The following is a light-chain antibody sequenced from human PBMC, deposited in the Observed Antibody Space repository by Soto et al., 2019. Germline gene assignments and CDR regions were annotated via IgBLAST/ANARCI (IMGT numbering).Light chain of an antibody. CDR2: ATY. CDR1: HDIRIY. J-gene: IGKJ3*01. Sequence: IQMTQSPSSLSASVGDRFAMTCHASHDIRIYLNWLQQKPVKAPLLLIYATYTLQSGVPSRFSASGSGTDFTLTNSRLQPEDFATYHGQQDLLPPLTYDPGTKVDIK. V-gene: IGKV1-39*01. CDR3: QQDLLPPLT.